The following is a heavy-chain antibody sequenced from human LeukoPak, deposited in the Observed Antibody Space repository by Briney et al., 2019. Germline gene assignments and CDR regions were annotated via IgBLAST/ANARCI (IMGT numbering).Heavy chain of an antibody. CDR1: GGSFSGYY. CDR3: ARVAARLRPVDY. V-gene: IGHV4-34*01. J-gene: IGHJ4*02. CDR2: INHSGST. Sequence: SETLSLTCAVYGGSFSGYYWSWIRQPPGKGLEWIGEINHSGSTNYNPSLKSRVTISVDTSKNQFSLKLSSVTAADTAVYYCARVAARLRPVDYWGQGTLATVSS. D-gene: IGHD6-6*01.